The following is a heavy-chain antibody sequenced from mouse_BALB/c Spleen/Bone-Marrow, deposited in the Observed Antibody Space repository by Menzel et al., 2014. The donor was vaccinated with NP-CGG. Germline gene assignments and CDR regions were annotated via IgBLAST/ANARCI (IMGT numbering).Heavy chain of an antibody. CDR3: AREGVYYRYDYAMDN. D-gene: IGHD2-14*01. Sequence: VKLVESGPDLAKPSQSLSLTCTVTDYSITSGYSWHWIWQFPGNKLQWMGYIHYSGSTYYNPSLKSRISITRHTSKDQFFLQLNSVTTEDTATHYCAREGVYYRYDYAMDNWGQGTSVTVSS. V-gene: IGHV3-1*02. CDR2: IHYSGST. J-gene: IGHJ4*01. CDR1: DYSITSGYS.